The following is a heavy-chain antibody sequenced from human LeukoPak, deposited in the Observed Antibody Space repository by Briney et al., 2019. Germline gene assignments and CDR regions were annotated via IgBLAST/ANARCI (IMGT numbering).Heavy chain of an antibody. D-gene: IGHD1-26*01. CDR3: AKGSIVGATSYYYLDV. J-gene: IGHJ6*03. CDR2: ISGSGGST. V-gene: IGHV3-23*01. CDR1: GFTFSSAY. Sequence: GGSLRLSCAASGFTFSSAYMAWARQAPGKGLEWVSAISGSGGSTYYADSVKGRFTISRDNSKNTLYLQTNSLRAEDTAVYYCAKGSIVGATSYYYLDVWGTGTTVTVSS.